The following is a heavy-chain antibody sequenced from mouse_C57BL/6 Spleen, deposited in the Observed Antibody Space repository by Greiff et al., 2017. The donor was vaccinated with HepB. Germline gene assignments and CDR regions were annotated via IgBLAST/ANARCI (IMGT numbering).Heavy chain of an antibody. D-gene: IGHD2-3*01. CDR1: GYTFTSYW. V-gene: IGHV1-52*01. Sequence: QVQLKQPGAELVRPGSSVKLSCKASGYTFTSYWMHWVKQRPIQGLEWIGNIDPSDSETHYNQKFKDKATLTVDKSSSTAYMQLSSLTSEDSAVYYCARWGGYDGYYSFAYWGQGTLVTVSA. CDR2: IDPSDSET. CDR3: ARWGGYDGYYSFAY. J-gene: IGHJ3*01.